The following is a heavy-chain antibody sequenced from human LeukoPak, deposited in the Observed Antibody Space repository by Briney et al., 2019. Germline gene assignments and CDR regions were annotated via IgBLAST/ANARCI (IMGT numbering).Heavy chain of an antibody. Sequence: GGSLRLSCAASGFTVSSNYMSWVRQAPGKGLEWVSVIYSGGSTYYADSVKGRFTISRDNSKNTLYLQMNSLRAEDTAVYYCARSQYGSGSYYKDYYGMDVCGQGTTVTVSS. CDR2: IYSGGST. D-gene: IGHD3-10*01. J-gene: IGHJ6*02. CDR1: GFTVSSNY. V-gene: IGHV3-66*02. CDR3: ARSQYGSGSYYKDYYGMDV.